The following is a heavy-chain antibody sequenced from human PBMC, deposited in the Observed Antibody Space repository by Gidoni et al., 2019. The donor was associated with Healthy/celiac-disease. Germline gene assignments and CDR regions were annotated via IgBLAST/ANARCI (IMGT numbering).Heavy chain of an antibody. CDR1: GYTFTSYG. V-gene: IGHV1-18*01. CDR3: ARDPYCSGGSCYHAEYFQH. J-gene: IGHJ1*01. D-gene: IGHD2-15*01. Sequence: QVQLVQSGAEVKKPGASVKVSCKASGYTFTSYGISWVRQAPGQGLEWMGWISAYNGNTNDAQKLQGRVTMTTDTSTSTAYMELRSLRSDDTAVYYCARDPYCSGGSCYHAEYFQHWGQGTLVTVSS. CDR2: ISAYNGNT.